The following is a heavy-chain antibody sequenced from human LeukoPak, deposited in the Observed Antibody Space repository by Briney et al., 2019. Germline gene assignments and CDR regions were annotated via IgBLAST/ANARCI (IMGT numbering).Heavy chain of an antibody. CDR1: GYTFTSYD. Sequence: GASVKVSCKASGYTFTSYDINWVRQATGQGLEWMGWMNPNSGNTGYAQKFQGRVTITRNTSISTAYMEPSSLRSEDTAVYYCARAVVPTRGYYYYYMDVWGKGTTVTVSS. J-gene: IGHJ6*03. D-gene: IGHD2-2*01. CDR3: ARAVVPTRGYYYYYMDV. CDR2: MNPNSGNT. V-gene: IGHV1-8*03.